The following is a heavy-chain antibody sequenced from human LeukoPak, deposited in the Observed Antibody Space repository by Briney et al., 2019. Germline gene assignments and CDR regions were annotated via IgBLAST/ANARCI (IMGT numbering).Heavy chain of an antibody. CDR2: IWYDGSNK. V-gene: IGHV3-33*01. J-gene: IGHJ6*02. CDR3: ARGWELLYWYGMDV. Sequence: LRLSCAASGFTFSSYGMHWVRQAPGKGLEWVAVIWYDGSNKYYADSVKGRFTISRDNSKNTLYLQMNSLRAEDTAVYYCARGWELLYWYGMDVWGQGTTVTVS. D-gene: IGHD1-26*01. CDR1: GFTFSSYG.